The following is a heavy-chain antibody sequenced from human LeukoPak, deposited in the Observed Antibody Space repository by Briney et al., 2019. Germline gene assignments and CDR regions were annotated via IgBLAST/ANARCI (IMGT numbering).Heavy chain of an antibody. CDR1: GGSISSGGYY. V-gene: IGHV4-30-2*01. J-gene: IGHJ4*02. CDR3: AVTLYDSRAY. D-gene: IGHD3-22*01. Sequence: SQTLSLTCTVSGGSISSGGYYWSWIRQPPGKGLEWIGEINHSGSTNYDPSLKSRVTISVDTSKNQFSLKLSSVTAADTAVYYCAVTLYDSRAYWGQGTLVTVSS. CDR2: INHSGST.